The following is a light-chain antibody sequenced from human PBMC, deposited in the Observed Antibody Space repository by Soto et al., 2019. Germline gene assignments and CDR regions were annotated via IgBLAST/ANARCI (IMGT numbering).Light chain of an antibody. Sequence: EIVLTQSPDTLSLSPGEGATLSCRASQSIISTYLAWYQQKPGQAPRLLIYGVSSRDTGIPDRFSGSGSGTAFTLALSSLEPEDFAVYYFQQYRTSPRTFGQGTKLE. J-gene: IGKJ2*01. CDR2: GVS. CDR3: QQYRTSPRT. V-gene: IGKV3-20*01. CDR1: QSIISTY.